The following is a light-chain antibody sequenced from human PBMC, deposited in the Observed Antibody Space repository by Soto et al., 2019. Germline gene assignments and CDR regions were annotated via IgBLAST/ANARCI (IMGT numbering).Light chain of an antibody. CDR1: QTISGW. Sequence: DIQMTQSPSTLSGSVGDRVTITCRASQTISGWLAWYQQQPGKAPKLLIYDASNLESGVPSRFSGSGSGTEFTLAISSLQPDDFATYYCQQYNNYPRTFGQGTKVEI. V-gene: IGKV1-5*01. J-gene: IGKJ1*01. CDR3: QQYNNYPRT. CDR2: DAS.